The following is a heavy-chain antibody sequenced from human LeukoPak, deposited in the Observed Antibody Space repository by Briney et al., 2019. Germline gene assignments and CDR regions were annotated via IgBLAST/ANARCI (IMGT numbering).Heavy chain of an antibody. CDR1: GFTFGSYS. Sequence: PGGSLRLSCAASGFTFGSYSMNWVRQAPGKGLEWVSYISSSSSTIYYADSVKGRFTISRDNAKNSLYLQMNSLRAEDTAVYYCARDYGSEYSSSWYPSPFDYWGQGTLVTVSS. D-gene: IGHD6-13*01. V-gene: IGHV3-48*01. CDR2: ISSSSSTI. CDR3: ARDYGSEYSSSWYPSPFDY. J-gene: IGHJ4*02.